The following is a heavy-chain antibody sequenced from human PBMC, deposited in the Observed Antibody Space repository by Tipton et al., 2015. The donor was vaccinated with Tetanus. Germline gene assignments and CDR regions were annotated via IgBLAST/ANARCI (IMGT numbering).Heavy chain of an antibody. D-gene: IGHD2-2*01. V-gene: IGHV3-73*01. J-gene: IGHJ5*02. CDR3: AGKQASCYGGCWFDP. CDR2: IRNLAKNYAT. Sequence: SLRLSCVASGFTFGGSAIHWVRQASGKGLEWIGHIRNLAKNYATVYAASVRGRFTISRDDSKNTAYLQMDRRKTEGTAVYYCAGKQASCYGGCWFDPWGQGPLVTVSS. CDR1: GFTFGGSA.